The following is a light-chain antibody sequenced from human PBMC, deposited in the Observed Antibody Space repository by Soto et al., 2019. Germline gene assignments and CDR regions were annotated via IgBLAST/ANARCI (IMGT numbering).Light chain of an antibody. CDR3: QVWDSSSDHPV. Sequence: SYELTQPPSVSMAPGKTARITCGGNNIGTKSVHWYQQKPGQAPVLVIFDESDRPSGIPERFSGSNSGNTATLTISRVEAGDEADYYCQVWDSSSDHPVFGGGTKLTVL. J-gene: IGLJ2*01. V-gene: IGLV3-21*04. CDR1: NIGTKS. CDR2: DES.